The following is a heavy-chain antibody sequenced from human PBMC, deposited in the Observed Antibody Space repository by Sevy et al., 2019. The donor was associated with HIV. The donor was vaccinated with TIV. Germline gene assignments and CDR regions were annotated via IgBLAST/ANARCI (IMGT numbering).Heavy chain of an antibody. CDR1: GFTFDDYA. CDR2: ISWNSGSI. Sequence: GGSLRLSCAASGFTFDDYAMHWVRQAPGKGLEWVSGISWNSGSIGYADSVKGRFTISRDNAKNSLYLQMNSLRAEDTSLYYCAKEHPEVGDNWFDPWGQGTLVTVSS. J-gene: IGHJ5*02. V-gene: IGHV3-9*01. D-gene: IGHD2-15*01. CDR3: AKEHPEVGDNWFDP.